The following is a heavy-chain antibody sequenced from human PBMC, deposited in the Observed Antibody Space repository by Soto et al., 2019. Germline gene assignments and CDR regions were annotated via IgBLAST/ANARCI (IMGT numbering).Heavy chain of an antibody. CDR3: AKVGFEYYDSSGYYYFDY. J-gene: IGHJ4*02. CDR1: GFTFSSYA. D-gene: IGHD3-22*01. CDR2: ISGSGGST. V-gene: IGHV3-23*01. Sequence: GGSLRLSCAASGFTFSSYAMSWVRQAPGQGLEWVSAISGSGGSTYYADSVKGRFTISRDNSKNTRYLQMNSLRAEDTAVYYCAKVGFEYYDSSGYYYFDYWGQGTLVTVSS.